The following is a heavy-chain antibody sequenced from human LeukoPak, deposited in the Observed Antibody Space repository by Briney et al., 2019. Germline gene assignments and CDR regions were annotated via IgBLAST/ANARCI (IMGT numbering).Heavy chain of an antibody. V-gene: IGHV1-24*01. D-gene: IGHD4-17*01. CDR3: ATDHAYHYGEN. CDR2: FDPEDGET. Sequence: GASVKVSCKVSGYTLTELSMHWVRQPPGKGLEGMGGFDPEDGETIYAQKFQGRVTMTEDTSTHPAYMELSSLRSEDTAVYYCATDHAYHYGENWGQGTLVTVSS. CDR1: GYTLTELS. J-gene: IGHJ4*02.